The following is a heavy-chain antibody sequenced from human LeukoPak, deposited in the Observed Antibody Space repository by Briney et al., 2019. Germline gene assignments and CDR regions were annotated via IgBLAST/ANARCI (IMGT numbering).Heavy chain of an antibody. V-gene: IGHV4-39*01. CDR3: ARLTGRDTSDWPYFHY. D-gene: IGHD2-2*01. Sequence: PSETLSLTCTVSGSSIRSSSYHWGWVRQPPGKGLEWVGNIHYSGSTSYNPSLKGRVTLSVDTSKNQFSLKLSSVTAADTAVFYCARLTGRDTSDWPYFHYWGQGALVTVSS. CDR1: GSSIRSSSYH. CDR2: IHYSGST. J-gene: IGHJ4*01.